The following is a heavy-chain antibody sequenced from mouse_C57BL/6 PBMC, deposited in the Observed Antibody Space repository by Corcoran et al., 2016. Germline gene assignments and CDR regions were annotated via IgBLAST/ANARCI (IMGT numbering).Heavy chain of an antibody. J-gene: IGHJ3*01. CDR3: AGSGYSPWFAY. CDR2: INPNNGGT. D-gene: IGHD3-2*02. V-gene: IGHV1-26*01. CDR1: GYTFTDYY. Sequence: EVQLQQSGPELVKPGASVKISCKASGYTFTDYYMNWVKQSHGKSLEWIGDINPNNGGTSYNQKFKGKATLTVDKSSSTAYMELRSLTSEDSAVYYCAGSGYSPWFAYWGQGTLVTVSA.